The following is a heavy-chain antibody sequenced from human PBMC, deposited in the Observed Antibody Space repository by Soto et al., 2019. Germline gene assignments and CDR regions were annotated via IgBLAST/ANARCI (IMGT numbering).Heavy chain of an antibody. V-gene: IGHV3-23*01. CDR1: GFTFSSYA. J-gene: IGHJ4*02. CDR3: AKSPLFARYFDWLLTQPYYFDY. Sequence: PVGSLRLSCAASGFTFSSYAMSWVRQAPGKGLEWVSAISGSGGSTYYADSVKGRSTISRDNSKNTLYLQMNSLRAEDTAVYYCAKSPLFARYFDWLLTQPYYFDYWGQGTLVTVSS. CDR2: ISGSGGST. D-gene: IGHD3-9*01.